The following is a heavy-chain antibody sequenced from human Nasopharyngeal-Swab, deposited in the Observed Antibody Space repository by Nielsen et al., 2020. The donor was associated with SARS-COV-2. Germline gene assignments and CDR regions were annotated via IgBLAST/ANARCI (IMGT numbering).Heavy chain of an antibody. CDR1: TSTFNAYY. D-gene: IGHD2-15*01. V-gene: IGHV1-2*06. CDR3: TRALSGVYDF. J-gene: IGHJ4*02. CDR2: INPTTGGT. Sequence: ASEKVSCKASTSTFNAYYIHWVRQAPGQGLEWMGRINPTTGGTLYTQTFEGRVTMTTDTSTSTTYMELRGLTSDDTAVYYCTRALSGVYDFWGQGALVTVSS.